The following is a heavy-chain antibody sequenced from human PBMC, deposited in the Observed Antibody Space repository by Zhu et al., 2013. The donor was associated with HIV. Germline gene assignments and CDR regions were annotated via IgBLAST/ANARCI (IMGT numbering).Heavy chain of an antibody. CDR3: TSGLYCGNSRCHNY. CDR1: GFTFSGSA. J-gene: IGHJ4*02. Sequence: EVQLVESGGGLVQPGGSLKLSCAASGFTFSGSALHWVRQASGKGLEWVGRIRSQANSYETSYIASVRGRFTISRDDSNNTAYLQMHNLKTEDTAVYYCTSGLYCGNSRCHNYWGQGALVTVSA. D-gene: IGHD2-2*01. V-gene: IGHV3-73*02. CDR2: IRSQANSYET.